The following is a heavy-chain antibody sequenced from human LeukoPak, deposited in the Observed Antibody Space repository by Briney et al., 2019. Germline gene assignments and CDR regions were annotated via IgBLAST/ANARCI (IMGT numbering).Heavy chain of an antibody. V-gene: IGHV1-46*03. D-gene: IGHD1/OR15-1a*01. CDR2: INPSGGST. J-gene: IGHJ3*02. CDR1: GYTFTSYY. CDR3: AFGITGTRGAFDI. Sequence: ASVKVSCKASGYTFTSYYMHWVRQAPGQGLEWMGIINPSGGSTSYAQKLQGRVTMTRDTSTSTVYMEQSSLRSEDTAVYYCAFGITGTRGAFDIWGQGTMVTVSS.